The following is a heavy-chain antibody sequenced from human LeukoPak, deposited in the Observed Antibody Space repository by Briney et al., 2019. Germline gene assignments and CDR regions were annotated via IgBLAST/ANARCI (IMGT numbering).Heavy chain of an antibody. D-gene: IGHD5-18*01. J-gene: IGHJ4*02. CDR3: ARESGGSRGYSYGFDY. Sequence: SETLSLTCTVSGDSISSSSYYWGWIRQPPGKGLEWIGSIYSSGSTYYNPSLKSRVAISVDTSKNQFSLILSSVTAADTAVYYCARESGGSRGYSYGFDYWGQGTLVTVSS. CDR2: IYSSGST. CDR1: GDSISSSSYY. V-gene: IGHV4-39*01.